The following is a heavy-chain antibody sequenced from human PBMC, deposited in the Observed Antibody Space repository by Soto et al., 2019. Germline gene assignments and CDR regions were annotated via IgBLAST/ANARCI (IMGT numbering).Heavy chain of an antibody. J-gene: IGHJ6*02. D-gene: IGHD5-12*01. Sequence: QVQLVQSGAEVKKPGSSVKVSCKASGGTFSSYAISWVRQAPGQGLEWMGGIIPIFGTANYAQKFQGRVTITAYESTSTAYMELSSLRSEDTAVYYCASSRMATTPHYYGMDVWGQGTTVTVSS. CDR3: ASSRMATTPHYYGMDV. CDR1: GGTFSSYA. CDR2: IIPIFGTA. V-gene: IGHV1-69*12.